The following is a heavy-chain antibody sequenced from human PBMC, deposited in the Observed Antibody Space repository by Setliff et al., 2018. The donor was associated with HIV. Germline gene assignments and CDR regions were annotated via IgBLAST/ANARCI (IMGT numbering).Heavy chain of an antibody. CDR2: IRSKPYGGTT. CDR1: GGSVNSYH. CDR3: TRNRNYAFDI. Sequence: LSLTCSVSGGSVNSYHWSWIRQPPGKGLEWVGFIRSKPYGGTTEYGASVKGRFTMSRDDSKSIAYLQMNSLKTEDTAVYYCTRNRNYAFDIWGQGTMVTVSS. V-gene: IGHV3-49*02. J-gene: IGHJ3*02.